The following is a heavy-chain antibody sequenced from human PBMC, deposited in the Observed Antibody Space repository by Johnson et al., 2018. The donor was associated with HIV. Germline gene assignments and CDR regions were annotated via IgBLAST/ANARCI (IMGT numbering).Heavy chain of an antibody. CDR3: ARAVTTASGDAFDI. V-gene: IGHV3-74*01. CDR2: INNDGRST. D-gene: IGHD4-17*01. Sequence: VQLVESGGGSLQSGGSLRLSCAASGFNFSSHWMHWVRQSPGKGLVWVSRINNDGRSTTYAESVKGRFTISRDNAKNSLYLQMNSLTPEDTALYYCARAVTTASGDAFDIWGQGTMVTVSS. CDR1: GFNFSSHW. J-gene: IGHJ3*02.